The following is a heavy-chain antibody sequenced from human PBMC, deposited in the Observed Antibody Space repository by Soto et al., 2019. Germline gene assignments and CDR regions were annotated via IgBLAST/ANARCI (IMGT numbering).Heavy chain of an antibody. D-gene: IGHD1-20*01. CDR1: GGSISSYY. CDR2: IYYSGIT. CDR3: ARYKSNYYYGMDV. V-gene: IGHV4-59*01. Sequence: PSETLSLTCTVSGGSISSYYWSWIRQPPGKGLEWIGYIYYSGITNYNPSLKSRVTISVDTSKNQFSPKLSSVTAADTAVYYCARYKSNYYYGMDVWGQGTTVPSP. J-gene: IGHJ6*02.